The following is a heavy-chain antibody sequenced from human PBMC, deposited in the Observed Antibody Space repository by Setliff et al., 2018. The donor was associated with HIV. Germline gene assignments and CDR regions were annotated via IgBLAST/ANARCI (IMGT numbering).Heavy chain of an antibody. CDR3: AKVAVTGYCSTTSCQNWFDP. D-gene: IGHD2-2*01. J-gene: IGHJ5*02. V-gene: IGHV4-34*01. CDR2: INHSGSS. CDR1: GGSFSGYY. Sequence: SETLSLTCAVYGGSFSGYYWSWIRQPPGKGLEWIGEINHSGSSNYNPSLKSRVTISLDTSKNQFSLRLISVTAADTAVYYCAKVAVTGYCSTTSCQNWFDPWGQGTLVTVSS.